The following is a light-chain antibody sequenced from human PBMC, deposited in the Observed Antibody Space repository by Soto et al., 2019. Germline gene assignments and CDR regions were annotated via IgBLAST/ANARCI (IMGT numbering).Light chain of an antibody. CDR2: GAS. J-gene: IGKJ3*01. CDR1: QSINNRY. CDR3: QQFGSTPGFT. V-gene: IGKV3-20*01. Sequence: EIVLTQSPGTLSLSPGERATLSCRASQSINNRYLAWYQQKPGQAPRLLIYGASSRATVIPDRFIGSGSGTDFTLTIIRREPEDFAVYYCQQFGSTPGFTFGPGTKVDIK.